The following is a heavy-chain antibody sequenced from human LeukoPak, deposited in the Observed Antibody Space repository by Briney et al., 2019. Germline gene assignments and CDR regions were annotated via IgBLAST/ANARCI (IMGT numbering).Heavy chain of an antibody. CDR1: GDSISSSTYY. CDR3: ASSRDGYSHFDY. J-gene: IGHJ4*02. Sequence: SETLSLTCTSSGDSISSSTYYWGWIRQPPGKGLEWIGHIYYSGSTNYNPSLKSRVTISVDTSKNQFSLKLSSVTAADTAVYYCASSRDGYSHFDYWGQGTLVTVSS. CDR2: IYYSGST. D-gene: IGHD5-24*01. V-gene: IGHV4-61*05.